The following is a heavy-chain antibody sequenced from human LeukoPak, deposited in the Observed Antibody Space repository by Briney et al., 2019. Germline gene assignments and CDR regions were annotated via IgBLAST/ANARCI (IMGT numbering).Heavy chain of an antibody. CDR1: GGSISSSSYY. Sequence: SETLSLTCTVSGGSISSSSYYWGWIRQPPGKGLEWIGSIYYSGSTYYNPSLKSQVTISVDTSKNQFSLKLSSVTAADTAVYYCARSLRGDAYYYGMDVWGQGTTVTVSS. CDR3: ARSLRGDAYYYGMDV. V-gene: IGHV4-39*07. J-gene: IGHJ6*02. D-gene: IGHD3-10*01. CDR2: IYYSGST.